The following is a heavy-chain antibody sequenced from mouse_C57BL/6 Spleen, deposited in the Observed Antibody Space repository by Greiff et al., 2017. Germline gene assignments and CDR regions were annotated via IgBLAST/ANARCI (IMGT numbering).Heavy chain of an antibody. Sequence: QVQLQQPGAELVKPGASVKLSCKASGYTFTSYWMHWVKQRPGQGLERIGMIHPNSGSTNYNEKFKSKATLTVDKSSSTAYMQLSSLTSEDSAVYYCASYYGNYYFDCWGQGTTLTGSS. D-gene: IGHD2-1*01. CDR1: GYTFTSYW. CDR2: IHPNSGST. J-gene: IGHJ2*01. V-gene: IGHV1-64*01. CDR3: ASYYGNYYFDC.